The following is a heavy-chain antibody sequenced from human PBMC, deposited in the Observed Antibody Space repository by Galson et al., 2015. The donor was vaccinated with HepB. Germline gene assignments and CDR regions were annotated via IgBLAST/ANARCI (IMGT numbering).Heavy chain of an antibody. D-gene: IGHD6-13*01. CDR3: ARTGEHSIAAAASMPPFDY. CDR1: GFTFSSYA. Sequence: SLRLSCAASGFTFSSYAMHWVRQAPGKGLEWVAVISYDGSNKYYADSVKGRFTISRDNSKNTLYLQMNSLRAEDTAVYYCARTGEHSIAAAASMPPFDYWGQGTLVTVSS. J-gene: IGHJ4*02. V-gene: IGHV3-30*04. CDR2: ISYDGSNK.